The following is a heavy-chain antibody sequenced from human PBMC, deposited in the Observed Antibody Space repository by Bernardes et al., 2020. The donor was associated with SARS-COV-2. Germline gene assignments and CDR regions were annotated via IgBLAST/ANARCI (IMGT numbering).Heavy chain of an antibody. D-gene: IGHD6-19*01. CDR3: ASRTVAGHGAYFDA. CDR1: GGSISSYY. CDR2: IYYTGST. J-gene: IGHJ4*02. V-gene: IGHV4-59*01. Sequence: SESLSLTCTVSGGSISSYYWSWIRQPPGKGLEWIAYIYYTGSTNYNPSLKSRVTISVDRSKNQFSLKLTSVAAADTALDYCASRTVAGHGAYFDAWGQGTLVTVSS.